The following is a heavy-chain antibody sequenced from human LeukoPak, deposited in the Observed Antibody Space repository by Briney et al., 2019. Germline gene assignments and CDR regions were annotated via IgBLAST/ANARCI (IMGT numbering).Heavy chain of an antibody. CDR2: IYSGGST. CDR1: GFTVSSNY. Sequence: GGSLRLSCAASGFTVSSNYMSWVRQAPGKGLEWVSVIYSGGSTYYADSVKGRFTISRHNSKNTLYLQMNSLRAEDTAVYYCASGGGELLSISRTPDALDIWGQGTMVTVSS. V-gene: IGHV3-53*04. J-gene: IGHJ3*02. D-gene: IGHD3-10*01. CDR3: ASGGGELLSISRTPDALDI.